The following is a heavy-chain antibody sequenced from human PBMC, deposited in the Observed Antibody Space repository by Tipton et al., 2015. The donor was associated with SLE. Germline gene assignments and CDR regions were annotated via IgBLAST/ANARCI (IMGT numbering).Heavy chain of an antibody. CDR1: GGSFSGYY. CDR3: ARETNYYDSSMDY. D-gene: IGHD3-22*01. Sequence: TLSLTCAVYGGSFSGYYWSWIRQPPGKGLEWIGYIYYSGSTNYNPSLKSRVTISVDTSKNQFSLKLSSVTAADTAVYYCARETNYYDSSMDYWGQGTLVTVSS. J-gene: IGHJ4*02. V-gene: IGHV4-59*01. CDR2: IYYSGST.